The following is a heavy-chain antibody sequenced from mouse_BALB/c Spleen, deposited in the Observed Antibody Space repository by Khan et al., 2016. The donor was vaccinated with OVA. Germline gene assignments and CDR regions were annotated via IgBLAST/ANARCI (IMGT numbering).Heavy chain of an antibody. D-gene: IGHD1-1*01. CDR3: ARRAYYYDSEGFAY. V-gene: IGHV5-6*01. J-gene: IGHJ3*01. CDR1: GFTFSTYG. Sequence: EVQLVESGGDLVKPGGSLKLSCAASGFTFSTYGMSWVRQTPDKRLEWVATISTGGSYTYYPDSVKGRFTISRDNATNTLYLQMSSLKSEDTAMFYGARRAYYYDSEGFAYWGQGTLVTVSA. CDR2: ISTGGSYT.